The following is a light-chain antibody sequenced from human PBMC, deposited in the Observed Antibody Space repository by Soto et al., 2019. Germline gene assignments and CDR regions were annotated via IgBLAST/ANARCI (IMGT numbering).Light chain of an antibody. CDR1: QGISSY. Sequence: IQMTQSPSSLSASVGDRVTITCRASQGISSYLAWYQQKPGKPPKVLIYGASNLQSGVPPRFSGSGSGTDFTLAISSLQPEDSATYYCLQDINYPWTFGQGTKVEIK. J-gene: IGKJ1*01. CDR3: LQDINYPWT. V-gene: IGKV1-6*01. CDR2: GAS.